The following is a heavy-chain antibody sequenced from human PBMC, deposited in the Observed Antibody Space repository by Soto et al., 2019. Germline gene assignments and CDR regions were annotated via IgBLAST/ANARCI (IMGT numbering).Heavy chain of an antibody. CDR2: IYSGGST. CDR1: GFTVSSNY. D-gene: IGHD6-6*01. J-gene: IGHJ6*02. V-gene: IGHV3-53*01. Sequence: GGSLRLSCAASGFTVSSNYMSWVRQAPGKGLEWVSVIYSGGSTYYADSVKGRFTISRDNSKNTLYLQMNSLRAEDTAVYYCAKDEEAARPAYYYYYGMDVWGQGTTVTVSS. CDR3: AKDEEAARPAYYYYYGMDV.